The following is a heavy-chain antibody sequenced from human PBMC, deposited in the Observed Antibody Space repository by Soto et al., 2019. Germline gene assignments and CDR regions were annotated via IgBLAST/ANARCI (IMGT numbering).Heavy chain of an antibody. CDR3: SKWSGYGDL. CDR1: GFTMSTYS. Sequence: GGSLRLSCAASGFTMSTYSVTWVRQAPGKGLEWVSGISVTPGITFYADSVKGRFTISRDSSNNAVYLQMNSLRAEDTAMYFCSKWSGYGDLWGQGTLVTVSS. J-gene: IGHJ4*02. CDR2: ISVTPGIT. V-gene: IGHV3-23*01. D-gene: IGHD5-12*01.